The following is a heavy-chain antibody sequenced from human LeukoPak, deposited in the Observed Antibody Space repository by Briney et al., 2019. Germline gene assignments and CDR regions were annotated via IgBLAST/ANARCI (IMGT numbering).Heavy chain of an antibody. CDR1: GFTFSSYA. V-gene: IGHV3-30-3*01. CDR2: LSYDGNNK. CDR3: ARETLGGYFDY. J-gene: IGHJ4*02. D-gene: IGHD3-16*01. Sequence: PGGSLRLSCAASGFTFSSYAMGWVRQAPGKGLEWVTTLSYDGNNKYYADSVRGRFTISRDNSKNTVYLQMNSLRAEDTAVYYCARETLGGYFDYWGQGTLVTVSS.